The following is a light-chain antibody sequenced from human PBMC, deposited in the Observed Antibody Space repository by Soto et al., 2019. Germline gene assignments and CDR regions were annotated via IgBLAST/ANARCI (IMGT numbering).Light chain of an antibody. CDR3: QQYSSSPVT. V-gene: IGKV3-20*01. CDR2: GVS. J-gene: IGKJ4*01. Sequence: EIVMTQSPDTLSLSPGETATLSCRASQRVSNTYLAWYQQKPGQAPRLLIYGVSSRATGIPDRFSGSGSGTDFTLTISRLEPEDFAVYYCQQYSSSPVTFGGGTKVDIK. CDR1: QRVSNTY.